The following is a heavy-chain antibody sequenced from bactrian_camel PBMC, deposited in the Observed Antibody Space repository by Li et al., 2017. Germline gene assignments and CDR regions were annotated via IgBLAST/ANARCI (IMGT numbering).Heavy chain of an antibody. CDR2: FSPNGRT. J-gene: IGHJ4*01. Sequence: HVQLVESGGGSVHAGGSLRLSCAASGFTFGSVCVGWFRQAPGREREGTAEFSPNGRTRYHDSVKGRFTISQDNAKKSVFLQMNNLKPEDTATYYCAVGGRICSVWILAEEYDYWGQGTQVTVS. CDR3: AVGGRICSVWILAEEYDY. V-gene: IGHV3S9*01. CDR1: GFTFGSVC. D-gene: IGHD1*01.